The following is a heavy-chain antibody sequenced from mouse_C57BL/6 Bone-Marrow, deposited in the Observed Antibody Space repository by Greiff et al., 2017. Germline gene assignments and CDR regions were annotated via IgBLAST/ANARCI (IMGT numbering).Heavy chain of an antibody. J-gene: IGHJ2*01. Sequence: VQLQQSDAELVKPGASVKISCKVSGYTFTDHTIHWMKQRPEQGLEWIGYIYPRDGSTKYNEKFKGKATLTADKSSSKAFMQLNSLRSEDSAVXLCAREGDDYGAFDYGGQGTTLTVSS. CDR2: IYPRDGST. D-gene: IGHD2-4*01. CDR1: GYTFTDHT. CDR3: AREGDDYGAFDY. V-gene: IGHV1-78*01.